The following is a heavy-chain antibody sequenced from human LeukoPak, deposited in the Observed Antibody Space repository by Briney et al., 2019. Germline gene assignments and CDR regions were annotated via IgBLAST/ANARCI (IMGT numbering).Heavy chain of an antibody. V-gene: IGHV4-59*08. CDR1: GGSISSYH. D-gene: IGHD3-16*01. CDR3: ARVEYFDYIWGSYKY. CDR2: ISNSGGT. J-gene: IGHJ4*02. Sequence: SETLSLTCTVSGGSISSYHWSWIRQPPGKGLEWIGYISNSGGTNYNPSLKSRVTISEDTSKNHFSLKLSSVTAADTAVYYCARVEYFDYIWGSYKYWGQGTLVTVSS.